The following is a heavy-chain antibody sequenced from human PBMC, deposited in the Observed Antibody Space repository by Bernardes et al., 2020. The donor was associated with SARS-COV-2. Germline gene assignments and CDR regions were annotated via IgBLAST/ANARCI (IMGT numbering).Heavy chain of an antibody. CDR2: LNSDETEL. CDR3: ARIDEVTGRDY. Sequence: GGSLRLSCAASGFTFPNYWMDWVRQAPGKGLVWVSRLNSDETELSYADSVKGRFTISRDNARNLLYLQMSSLRAEDTAVYYCARIDEVTGRDYWGQGTLVTVSS. V-gene: IGHV3-74*01. CDR1: GFTFPNYW. D-gene: IGHD6-19*01. J-gene: IGHJ4*02.